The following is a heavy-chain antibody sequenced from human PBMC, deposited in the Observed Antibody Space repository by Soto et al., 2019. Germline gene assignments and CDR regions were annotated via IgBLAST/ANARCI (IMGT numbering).Heavy chain of an antibody. CDR2: IYYSGST. CDR3: ARAQYGDPNYHYYYGMDV. J-gene: IGHJ6*02. CDR1: GGSISSYY. V-gene: IGHV4-59*01. Sequence: SETLSLTCTVSGGSISSYYWSWIRQPPGKGLEWIGYIYYSGSTNYNPSLKSRVTIAVDTSKNQFSLKLSSVTAADTAVYYCARAQYGDPNYHYYYGMDVWGQGTTVTVSS. D-gene: IGHD4-17*01.